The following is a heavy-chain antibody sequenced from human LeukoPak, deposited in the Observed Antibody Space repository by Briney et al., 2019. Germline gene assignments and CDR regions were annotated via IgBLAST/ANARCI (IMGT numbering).Heavy chain of an antibody. CDR3: ARDLDQYSGKFGGFGHDF. CDR2: ISAYNGNT. Sequence: PWGSVKFSCKASGYTFTNYGINWVRQAPGQGLEWMGWISAYNGNTNYAQKLQGRVTMTTDTSTSTAYMELRSLRSDDTAVYYCARDLDQYSGKFGGFGHDFWGQGTLVTVSS. V-gene: IGHV1-18*01. J-gene: IGHJ4*02. D-gene: IGHD1-26*01. CDR1: GYTFTNYG.